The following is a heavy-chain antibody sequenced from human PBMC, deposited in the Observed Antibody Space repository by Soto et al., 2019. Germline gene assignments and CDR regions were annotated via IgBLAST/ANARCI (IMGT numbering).Heavy chain of an antibody. J-gene: IGHJ5*02. CDR2: ISAYNGNT. CDR3: ARDAVAQPNWFDP. D-gene: IGHD6-19*01. V-gene: IGHV1-18*04. Sequence: ASVKVSCKASGYTFTSYRISWVRQAPGQGLEWMGGISAYNGNTNYAQKLQGRVTMTTDTSTSTAYMELRSLRSDDTAVYYCARDAVAQPNWFDPWGQGTLVTVSS. CDR1: GYTFTSYR.